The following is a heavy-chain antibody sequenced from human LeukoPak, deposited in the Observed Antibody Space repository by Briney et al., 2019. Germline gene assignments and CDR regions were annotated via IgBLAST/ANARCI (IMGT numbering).Heavy chain of an antibody. J-gene: IGHJ4*02. D-gene: IGHD1/OR15-1a*01. CDR1: RFTFRSYV. Sequence: GGSLRLSCAASRFTFRSYVMHWVRQAPGKGLEWVASISSDGSNKYYLDSVEGRFTISRDNSENTLFLQVNSLRGDDSGVYYCARDLVRRAEQSRTYELGYWGQGTRVTVSS. CDR2: ISSDGSNK. CDR3: ARDLVRRAEQSRTYELGY. V-gene: IGHV3-30*03.